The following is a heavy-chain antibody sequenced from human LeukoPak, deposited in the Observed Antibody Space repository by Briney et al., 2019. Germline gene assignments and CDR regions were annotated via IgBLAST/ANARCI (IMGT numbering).Heavy chain of an antibody. CDR1: GGTFTSYA. V-gene: IGHV1-69*01. J-gene: IGHJ5*02. CDR2: IIPIFGTA. D-gene: IGHD2-21*01. Sequence: SVKVSCKASGGTFTSYAISWVRQAPGQGLEWMGGIIPIFGTANYAQKFQGRGTITADESTSTAYMELSSLRSEDTAVDYCALTAGVVRRNWFDPWGQGTLVTVSP. CDR3: ALTAGVVRRNWFDP.